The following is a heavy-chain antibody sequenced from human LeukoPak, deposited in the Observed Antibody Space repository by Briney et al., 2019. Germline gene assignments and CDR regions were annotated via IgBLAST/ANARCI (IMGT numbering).Heavy chain of an antibody. CDR3: AKVDYDLWSGYYHEGWFDP. J-gene: IGHJ5*02. CDR1: GFIFSNYA. V-gene: IGHV3-23*01. Sequence: GGSLRLSCAASGFIFSNYAMTWVRQAPGKGLEWVSVIGGSGGSTYYADSVKGRFTISRDNSKNTLYLQMNSLRAEDTAVYYCAKVDYDLWSGYYHEGWFDPWGQGTLVTVSS. D-gene: IGHD3-3*01. CDR2: IGGSGGST.